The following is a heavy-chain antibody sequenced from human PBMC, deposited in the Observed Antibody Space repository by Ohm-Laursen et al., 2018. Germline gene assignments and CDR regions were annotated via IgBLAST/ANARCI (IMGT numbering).Heavy chain of an antibody. CDR2: IKSKTDGGTT. J-gene: IGHJ4*02. Sequence: GSLRLSCSASGFTFSDYYMSWVRQAPGKGLEWVGRIKSKTDGGTTGYAAPVKGRFTISRDDSKNTLYLQMNSLKTEDTAVYYCTTHRLKYYYDSSATFDYWGQGTLVTVSS. D-gene: IGHD3-22*01. CDR1: GFTFSDYY. V-gene: IGHV3-15*01. CDR3: TTHRLKYYYDSSATFDY.